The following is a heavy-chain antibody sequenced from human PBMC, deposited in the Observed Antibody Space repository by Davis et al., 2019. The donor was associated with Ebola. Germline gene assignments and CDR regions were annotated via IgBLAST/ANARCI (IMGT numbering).Heavy chain of an antibody. J-gene: IGHJ4*02. D-gene: IGHD6-19*01. V-gene: IGHV1-8*01. CDR1: GYTFTSYD. Sequence: ASVKVSCKASGYTFTSYDINWVRQATGQGLEWMGWMNPNSGNTGYAQKFQGRVTMTRNTSISTAYMELSSLRSEDTAVYYCARGLRGWYSFDYWGQGTLVTVSS. CDR3: ARGLRGWYSFDY. CDR2: MNPNSGNT.